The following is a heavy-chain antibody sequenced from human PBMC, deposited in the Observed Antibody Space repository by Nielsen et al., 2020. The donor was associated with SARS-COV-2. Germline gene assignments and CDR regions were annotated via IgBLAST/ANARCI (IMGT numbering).Heavy chain of an antibody. CDR1: GYTFTGYY. CDR3: ARADSSSWYPYYYYYAMDV. Sequence: ASVKVSCKASGYTFTGYYMHWVRQAPGQGLEWMGRINPNSGGTNYAQKFQGRVTMTRDTSISTAYMELSRLRSDDTAVYYCARADSSSWYPYYYYYAMDVWGQGTTVTVSS. V-gene: IGHV1-2*06. D-gene: IGHD6-13*01. CDR2: INPNSGGT. J-gene: IGHJ6*02.